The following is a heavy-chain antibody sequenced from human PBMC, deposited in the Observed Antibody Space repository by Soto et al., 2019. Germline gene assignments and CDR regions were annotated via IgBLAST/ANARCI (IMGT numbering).Heavy chain of an antibody. D-gene: IGHD6-19*01. CDR3: ARGVAGTGFAL. Sequence: SQTLSLPGAISGDSVSGNSAAGSWIRQSPSRGLEWLGRTYYRSKWYNDYAVSVKSRITGTPATSKNHFSLQLNSVPPDDTAVYYCARGVAGTGFALWGQGTLVTVYS. CDR1: GDSVSGNSAA. J-gene: IGHJ4*02. V-gene: IGHV6-1*01. CDR2: TYYRSKWYN.